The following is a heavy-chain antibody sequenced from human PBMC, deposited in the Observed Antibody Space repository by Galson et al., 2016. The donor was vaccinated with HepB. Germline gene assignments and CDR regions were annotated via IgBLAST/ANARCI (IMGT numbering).Heavy chain of an antibody. V-gene: IGHV3-23*01. Sequence: SLRLSCAASGFTFRSNGMSWVRQAPGKGLEWVSCISGSGTLTYYADSVKGRFTISRDNSKNTLNLQMNSLRAEDTAVYYCAKIAVTGTWYFDLWGRGALISVSS. J-gene: IGHJ2*01. CDR2: ISGSGTLT. CDR3: AKIAVTGTWYFDL. D-gene: IGHD6-19*01. CDR1: GFTFRSNG.